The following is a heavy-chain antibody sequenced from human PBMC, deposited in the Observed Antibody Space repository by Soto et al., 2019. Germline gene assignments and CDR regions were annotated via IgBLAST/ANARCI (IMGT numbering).Heavy chain of an antibody. CDR3: AKIPTTVTTYNYYYYGMDV. J-gene: IGHJ6*02. CDR1: GFMFSVYA. V-gene: IGHV3-23*01. CDR2: ISSSGGST. Sequence: SLRLSCAASGFMFSVYAMTWVRQAPGKGLEWVSSISSSGGSTYYADSVKGRFTISRDNSKNTLYLQMNSLRAEDTAVYYCAKIPTTVTTYNYYYYGMDVWGQGTTVTVSS. D-gene: IGHD4-17*01.